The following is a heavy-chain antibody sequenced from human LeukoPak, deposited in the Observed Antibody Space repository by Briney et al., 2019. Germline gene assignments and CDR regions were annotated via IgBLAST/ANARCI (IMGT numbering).Heavy chain of an antibody. Sequence: PGGSLRLSCAASGFTFDDYAMHWVRQAPGKGLEWVSGISWNSGSIGYADSVKGRFTISRDNAKNSLYLQMNSLRAEDTALYYCAKDYYYDSSGAFDIWGQGTMVTASS. D-gene: IGHD3-22*01. CDR2: ISWNSGSI. V-gene: IGHV3-9*01. CDR1: GFTFDDYA. CDR3: AKDYYYDSSGAFDI. J-gene: IGHJ3*02.